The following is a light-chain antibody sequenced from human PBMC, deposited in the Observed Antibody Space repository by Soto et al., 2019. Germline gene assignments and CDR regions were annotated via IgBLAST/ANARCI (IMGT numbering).Light chain of an antibody. Sequence: DIQITQSHSTLSASLGDRVSITCRASQSVCNSLAWYQQRPGKAPKLLIFDASTLESGVPSKFSGSGSDTEFTFTISSLQSEDFAVYYCQQYNNWPLVFGQGTKVDI. V-gene: IGKV1-5*01. CDR1: QSVCNS. J-gene: IGKJ1*01. CDR3: QQYNNWPLV. CDR2: DAS.